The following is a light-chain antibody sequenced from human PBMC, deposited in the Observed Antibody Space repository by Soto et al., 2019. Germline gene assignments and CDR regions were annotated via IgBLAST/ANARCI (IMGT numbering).Light chain of an antibody. Sequence: QSVLTQPASVSGSPGQSITISCTGTSSDVGGYNYVSWYQQYLGKAPKLMIYDVSNRPSGVSNRFSGSKSGNTASLTISGLQAEDEADYYCSSYTISSTLWVFGGGTQLTVL. CDR1: SSDVGGYNY. CDR2: DVS. CDR3: SSYTISSTLWV. J-gene: IGLJ3*02. V-gene: IGLV2-14*01.